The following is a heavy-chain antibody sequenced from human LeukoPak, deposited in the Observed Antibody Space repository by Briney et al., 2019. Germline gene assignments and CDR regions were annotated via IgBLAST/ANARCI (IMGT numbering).Heavy chain of an antibody. CDR1: GDSVSSNSAA. Sequence: SQTLSLTCAISGDSVSSNSAAWNWIRQSPSRGLEWLVRTYYRSKWYNDYAVSVKSRITINPDTSKNQFSLQLNSVTPEDTAVYYCARDIGYYDYVWGSYRPNNWFDPWGQGTLVTVSS. CDR2: TYYRSKWYN. D-gene: IGHD3-16*02. V-gene: IGHV6-1*01. J-gene: IGHJ5*02. CDR3: ARDIGYYDYVWGSYRPNNWFDP.